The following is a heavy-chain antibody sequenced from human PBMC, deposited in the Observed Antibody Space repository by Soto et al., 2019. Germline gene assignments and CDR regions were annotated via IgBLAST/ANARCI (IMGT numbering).Heavy chain of an antibody. J-gene: IGHJ4*02. CDR2: IDPSDSYT. CDR1: GYSFTSYW. Sequence: PGESLKISCKGSGYSFTSYWIGWVRQMPGKGLEWMGRIDPSDSYTNYSPSFQGHVTISADKSISTAYLQWSSLKASDTAMYYCARHKTAMATTTGFDYWGQGTVVTVSS. V-gene: IGHV5-10-1*01. CDR3: ARHKTAMATTTGFDY. D-gene: IGHD5-12*01.